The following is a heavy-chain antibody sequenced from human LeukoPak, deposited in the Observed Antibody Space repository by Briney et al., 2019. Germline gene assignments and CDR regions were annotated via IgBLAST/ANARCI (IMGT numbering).Heavy chain of an antibody. CDR1: GFTFSSYG. Sequence: PGGSLRLSCAASGFTFSSYGMHWVRQAPGKGLEWVAVIWYDGSNKYYADSVKGRFTISRDNSKNTLYLQMNSLRAEDTAVYYCARDLYYDSSPFFDYWGQGTRVSVSS. CDR3: ARDLYYDSSPFFDY. D-gene: IGHD3-22*01. CDR2: IWYDGSNK. J-gene: IGHJ4*02. V-gene: IGHV3-33*01.